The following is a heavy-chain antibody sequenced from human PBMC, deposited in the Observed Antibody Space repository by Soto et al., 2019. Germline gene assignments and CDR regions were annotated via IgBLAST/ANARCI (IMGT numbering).Heavy chain of an antibody. CDR3: AKSVQAYDFDY. J-gene: IGHJ4*02. CDR2: ISGSGGST. CDR1: GFTFSSYA. D-gene: IGHD1-1*01. V-gene: IGHV3-23*01. Sequence: GRSLRLSCAASGFTFSSYAMSWVRQAPGQGLEWVSAISGSGGSTYYADSVKGRFTISRDNSKNALYLQMNSLRAQDTAVYYCAKSVQAYDFDYWGQGTLVTVSS.